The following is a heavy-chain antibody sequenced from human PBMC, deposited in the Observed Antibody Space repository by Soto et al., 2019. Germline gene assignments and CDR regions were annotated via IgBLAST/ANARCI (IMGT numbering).Heavy chain of an antibody. V-gene: IGHV1-46*01. J-gene: IGHJ4*02. CDR2: INPASGST. D-gene: IGHD6-13*01. CDR1: GYTFTHYY. CDR3: ARDLAAGDH. Sequence: QVQLVQSGAEVKEPGASVKVSCRTSGYTFTHYYIHWVRQAPGQGVEWLGIINPASGSTNYAQKFQGRVTLTMDTSTTTVYMELSGLRAEDTAIFYCARDLAAGDHWGQGTLVTVSS.